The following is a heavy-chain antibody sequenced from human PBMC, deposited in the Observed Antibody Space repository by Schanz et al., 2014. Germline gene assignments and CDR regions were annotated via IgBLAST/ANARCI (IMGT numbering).Heavy chain of an antibody. CDR3: TTETIAMAGTFSI. Sequence: QVQLVQSGSELKKPGASVKVSCKASGYTFTSYAMNWVRQAPGQGLEWVGWINTNTGNPTYAQGFTGRFVFSLDTXXXTAYLQISXXXXXXXXXYYCTTETIAMAGTFSIWGQGTLVTVSS. CDR2: INTNTGNP. CDR1: GYTFTSYA. J-gene: IGHJ4*02. V-gene: IGHV7-4-1*02. D-gene: IGHD6-19*01.